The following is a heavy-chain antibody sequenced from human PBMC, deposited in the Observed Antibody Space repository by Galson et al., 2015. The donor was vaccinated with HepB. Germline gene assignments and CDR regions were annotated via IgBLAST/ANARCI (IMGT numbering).Heavy chain of an antibody. CDR3: AKCHGSGSYYSPRYYGMDV. CDR1: GFTFSSYG. V-gene: IGHV3-30*18. J-gene: IGHJ6*02. Sequence: SLRLSCAASGFTFSSYGMHWVRQAPGKGLEWVAVISYDGSNKYYADSVKGRFTISRDNSKNTLYLQMNSLRAEDTAVYYCAKCHGSGSYYSPRYYGMDVWGQGTTVTVSS. D-gene: IGHD3-10*01. CDR2: ISYDGSNK.